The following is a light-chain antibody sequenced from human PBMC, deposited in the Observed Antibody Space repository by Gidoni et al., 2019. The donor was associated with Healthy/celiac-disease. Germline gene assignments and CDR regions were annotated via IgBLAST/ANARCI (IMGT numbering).Light chain of an antibody. V-gene: IGKV2-28*01. CDR2: LGS. CDR3: MQALQTPPT. Sequence: DIVKTQSRLSLPVTPGEPASISCRYSQSLLHSNGYNYLDWYLQKPGQSPQLLIYLGSNRASGVPDRFSGSGSGTDFTLKISRVEAEDVGVYYCMQALQTPPTFGQGTKLEIK. J-gene: IGKJ2*01. CDR1: QSLLHSNGYNY.